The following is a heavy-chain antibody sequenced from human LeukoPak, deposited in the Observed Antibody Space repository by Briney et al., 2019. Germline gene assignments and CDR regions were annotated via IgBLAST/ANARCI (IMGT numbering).Heavy chain of an antibody. CDR3: ARDRQAVPAAHNWFDP. Sequence: SVKASCKASGGTFSSYTISWVRQAPGQGLEWMGRIIPILGIANYAQKFQGRVTITADKSTSTAYMELSSLRSEDTAVYYCARDRQAVPAAHNWFDPWGQGTLVTVSS. J-gene: IGHJ5*02. CDR2: IIPILGIA. D-gene: IGHD2-2*01. V-gene: IGHV1-69*04. CDR1: GGTFSSYT.